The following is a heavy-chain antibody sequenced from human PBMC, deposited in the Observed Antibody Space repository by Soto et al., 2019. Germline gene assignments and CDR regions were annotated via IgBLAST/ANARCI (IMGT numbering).Heavy chain of an antibody. CDR1: GLIFSDYH. Sequence: EVQLVESGGGLVQPGGSPRLSCAASGLIFSDYHMDWVRQAPGKGLEWVGRIRRKAKSYTTEYAASVKGRFTISRDDSKNSLYLQMNSLKSEDTAVYYCARLGGWSGGSSGMDVWGQGTTVTVSS. V-gene: IGHV3-72*01. CDR3: ARLGGWSGGSSGMDV. D-gene: IGHD6-19*01. CDR2: IRRKAKSYTT. J-gene: IGHJ6*02.